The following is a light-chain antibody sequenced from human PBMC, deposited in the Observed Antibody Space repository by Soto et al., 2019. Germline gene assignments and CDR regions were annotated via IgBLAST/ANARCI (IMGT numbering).Light chain of an antibody. CDR3: QQYETFSGT. V-gene: IGKV1-5*01. CDR2: DVS. CDR1: QSIGGW. Sequence: STLSAKIESRVTMTCRASQSIGGWLAWYQQKPGKAPKLLIHDVSNLQSGVPSRFSGSGSGTKFTLTIASLQPDDFATYYCQQYETFSGTFGPPTNVDI. J-gene: IGKJ3*01.